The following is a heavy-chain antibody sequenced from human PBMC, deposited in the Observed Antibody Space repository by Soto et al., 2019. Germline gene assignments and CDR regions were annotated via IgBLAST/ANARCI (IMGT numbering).Heavy chain of an antibody. J-gene: IGHJ3*02. Sequence: GGSLRLSCAASGFTFSSYSMNWVRQAPGKGLEWVSSISSSSSYIYYADSVKGRFTISRDNAKNSLYLQMNSLRAEDTAVYYCAREGGGHAFDIWGQGTMVTVSS. D-gene: IGHD1-26*01. CDR2: ISSSSSYI. CDR1: GFTFSSYS. V-gene: IGHV3-21*01. CDR3: AREGGGHAFDI.